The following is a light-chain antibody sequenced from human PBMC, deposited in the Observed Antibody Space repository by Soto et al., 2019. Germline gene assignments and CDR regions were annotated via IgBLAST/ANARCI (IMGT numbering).Light chain of an antibody. CDR2: EVT. V-gene: IGLV2-14*01. Sequence: QSVLTHPASVSWSPGQSITISCAGTRDDIGAYDYVSWYQQHPGNAPKLLVYEVTNRPSGVSDRFSGSKSGNTASLTISGLQAEDEADYYCNSYTNSSAVVFGGGTKVTVL. CDR1: RDDIGAYDY. J-gene: IGLJ2*01. CDR3: NSYTNSSAVV.